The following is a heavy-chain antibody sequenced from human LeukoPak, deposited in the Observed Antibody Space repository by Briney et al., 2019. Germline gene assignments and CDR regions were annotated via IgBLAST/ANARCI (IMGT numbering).Heavy chain of an antibody. D-gene: IGHD4-23*01. Sequence: GGSLRLSCVASGFTFSTYWMSWVRQAPGKGLEWVANLKQDGSVKHYVDSVKGRFTISRDNAKNSLYLQMTNLRAEDTAVYYCATSADSPGNSWGEGTLITVSS. CDR3: ATSADSPGNS. CDR1: GFTFSTYW. CDR2: LKQDGSVK. J-gene: IGHJ4*02. V-gene: IGHV3-7*01.